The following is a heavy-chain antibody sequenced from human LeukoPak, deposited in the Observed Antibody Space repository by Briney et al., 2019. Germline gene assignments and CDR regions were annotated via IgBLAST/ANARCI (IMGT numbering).Heavy chain of an antibody. V-gene: IGHV3-33*01. CDR3: ARARNDYDSNGFSFLDY. J-gene: IGHJ4*02. CDR1: GISLSSHG. D-gene: IGHD3-22*01. CDR2: IWYDGSNI. Sequence: GGSLRLSCAVSGISLSSHGMHWVRQAPGKGLEWVAVIWYDGSNIYYADSVKGRFTISRDNSKNTLYLQMNSLRAEDTALYYCARARNDYDSNGFSFLDYWGQGTLVTVSS.